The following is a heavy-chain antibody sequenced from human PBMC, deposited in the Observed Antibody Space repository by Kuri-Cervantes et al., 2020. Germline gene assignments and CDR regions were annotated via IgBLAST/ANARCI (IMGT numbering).Heavy chain of an antibody. J-gene: IGHJ4*02. D-gene: IGHD5-24*01. CDR2: INSDGSST. CDR1: GFTFSSYW. V-gene: IGHV3-74*01. CDR3: AKDEDGNGYRVYFDY. Sequence: LSLTCAASGFTFSSYWMHWVRQAPGKGLVWVSRINSDGSSTSYADSVKGRFTISRDNAKNTLYLQMNSLRAEDTAVYYCAKDEDGNGYRVYFDYWGQGTLVTVSS.